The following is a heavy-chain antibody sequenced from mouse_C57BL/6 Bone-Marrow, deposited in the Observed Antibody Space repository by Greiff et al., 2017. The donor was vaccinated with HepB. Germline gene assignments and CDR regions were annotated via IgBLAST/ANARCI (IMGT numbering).Heavy chain of an antibody. CDR1: GYSITSDY. J-gene: IGHJ2*01. V-gene: IGHV3-8*01. CDR3: ARIKFYYFDY. Sequence: VQLQQSGPGLAKPSQTLSLTCSVTGYSITSDYWNWIRQFPGNKLEYMGYISYSGSTYYNPSLKSRISITRDTSKNQYYLQLNSVTTEDTATYYCARIKFYYFDYWGQGTTLTVSS. CDR2: ISYSGST.